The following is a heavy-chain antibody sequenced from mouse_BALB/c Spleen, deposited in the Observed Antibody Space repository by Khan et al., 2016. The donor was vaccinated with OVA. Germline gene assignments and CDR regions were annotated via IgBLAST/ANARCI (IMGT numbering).Heavy chain of an antibody. J-gene: IGHJ2*01. CDR1: GFTFSSYG. V-gene: IGHV5-17*02. CDR2: ISGDSSTI. D-gene: IGHD1-1*01. CDR3: ATSYYDGYYFDY. Sequence: DVHLVESGGGLVQPGGSRKLSCAASGFTFSSYGMHWVRQAPEKGLEWVAYISGDSSTIYYTDTVKGRFTLSRDNPKNTLYLQLTSLMSEDTAMYYCATSYYDGYYFDYWGPGTTLTVSS.